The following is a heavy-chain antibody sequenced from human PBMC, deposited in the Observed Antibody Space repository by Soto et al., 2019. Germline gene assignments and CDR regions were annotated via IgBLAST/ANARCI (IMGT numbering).Heavy chain of an antibody. V-gene: IGHV3-21*01. CDR3: ARDLSGGNYYYHGLDV. CDR2: ITSNSIYK. Sequence: EVQLVESGGGLVKPGGSLRLSCAASGFTFSDYDMTWVRQAPGKGLEWVSSITSNSIYKYSADSMKGRFTISRDNAKNTLYLQINSLRDEDTAVYYCARDLSGGNYYYHGLDVWGQGTTVTVSS. J-gene: IGHJ6*02. D-gene: IGHD2-8*02. CDR1: GFTFSDYD.